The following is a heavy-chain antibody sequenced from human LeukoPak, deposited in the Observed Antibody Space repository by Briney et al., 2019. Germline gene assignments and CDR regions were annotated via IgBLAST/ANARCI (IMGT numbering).Heavy chain of an antibody. D-gene: IGHD3-16*01. CDR2: IYTSGST. CDR1: GGSISSYY. Sequence: SETLSLTCTVSGGSISSYYWSWIRQPAGKGLEWIGRIYTSGSTNYNPSLKSRVTISVDTSKNQFSLKLSSVTAADTAVYYCAIKVPWGDYFDYWGQGTLVTVSS. J-gene: IGHJ4*02. V-gene: IGHV4-4*07. CDR3: AIKVPWGDYFDY.